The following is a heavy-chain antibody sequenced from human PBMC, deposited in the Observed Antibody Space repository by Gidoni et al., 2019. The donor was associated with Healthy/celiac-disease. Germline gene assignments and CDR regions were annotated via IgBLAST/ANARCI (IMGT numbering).Heavy chain of an antibody. V-gene: IGHV4-39*01. Sequence: QLQLQESGPGLVKPSEILSLTCTASGGPIRRSSYSWGWIRQPPGKGLEWIGSISYSGSTHYNSSLKSRLTISVDTSKNQFSLKLGSVTAADTAVYYCARKGLGYSGYDALGDGDYWGQGTLVTVSS. CDR3: ARKGLGYSGYDALGDGDY. J-gene: IGHJ4*02. D-gene: IGHD5-12*01. CDR2: ISYSGST. CDR1: GGPIRRSSYS.